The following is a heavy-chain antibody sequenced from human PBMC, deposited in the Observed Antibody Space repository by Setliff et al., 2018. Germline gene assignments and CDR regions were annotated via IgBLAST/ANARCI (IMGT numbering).Heavy chain of an antibody. CDR2: ISSYNNDVT. V-gene: IGHV1-18*01. D-gene: IGHD2-8*02. CDR1: GYIFSSYG. CDR3: AISTLSICTGGSCPNVFDV. Sequence: ASVKVSCKAPGYIFSSYGVSWVRQAPGQGLEWMGWISSYNNDVTNFAQRFQGRVSMTTDTSTNAAYMELRGLRSGDTAMYYCAISTLSICTGGSCPNVFDVWGQGTMVTVSS. J-gene: IGHJ3*01.